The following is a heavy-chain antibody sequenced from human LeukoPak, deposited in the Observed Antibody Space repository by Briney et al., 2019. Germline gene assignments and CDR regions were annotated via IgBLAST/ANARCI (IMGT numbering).Heavy chain of an antibody. Sequence: GASVTVSCKASGYTFTGYYMHWVRQAPGQGLEWMGWINPDSGGTDYAQKFQGRVTMIRDTSISTAYMELSRLRSDDTAVYYCACKNWNGAIDYWGQGTLVTVSS. D-gene: IGHD1-1*01. J-gene: IGHJ4*02. CDR1: GYTFTGYY. CDR2: INPDSGGT. CDR3: ACKNWNGAIDY. V-gene: IGHV1-2*02.